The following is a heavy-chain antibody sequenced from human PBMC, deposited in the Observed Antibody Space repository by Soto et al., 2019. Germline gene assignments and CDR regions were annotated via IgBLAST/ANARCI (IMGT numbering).Heavy chain of an antibody. V-gene: IGHV1-69*06. J-gene: IGHJ4*02. Sequence: QVQLVQSGAELKKPGSSANVSCAASGGTFKTYTINWVRQAPGQGLEWIGQIIPMYDSANYAQRFQGRVTISADKSTNIAYMELSGLRSEDTALYYCATWRTYSGSYCCDYWGQGTLVSVSS. CDR1: GGTFKTYT. D-gene: IGHD1-26*01. CDR2: IIPMYDSA. CDR3: ATWRTYSGSYCCDY.